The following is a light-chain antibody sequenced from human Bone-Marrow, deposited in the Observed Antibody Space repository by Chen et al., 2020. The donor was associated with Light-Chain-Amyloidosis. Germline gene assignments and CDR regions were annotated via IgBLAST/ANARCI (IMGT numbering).Light chain of an antibody. J-gene: IGLJ1*01. Sequence: YVLTQPPSVSVAPGKTVRITCGGNNIGSKGVHWYQQKPGQAPVLVVYDDSDRPSGIPERFSGSNSGNTATLTISRVEAGDEADYYCQVWDSSSDHHYVFGTGTKVTVL. CDR2: DDS. CDR1: NIGSKG. CDR3: QVWDSSSDHHYV. V-gene: IGLV3-21*03.